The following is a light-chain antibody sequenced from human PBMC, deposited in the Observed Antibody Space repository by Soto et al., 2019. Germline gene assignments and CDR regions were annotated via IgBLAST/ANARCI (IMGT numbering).Light chain of an antibody. Sequence: ENVRTQSPATQSLSPGESGTPSRMAIQNVANYLDWYQQTPGQAHRLLIYESYKRATGIADRFSGSGSGTDFTLTIRRLETEDLAVYHCQQSSNWHKITVGKGKRLEIK. CDR3: QQSSNWHKIT. J-gene: IGKJ5*01. V-gene: IGKV3-11*01. CDR2: ESY. CDR1: QNVANY.